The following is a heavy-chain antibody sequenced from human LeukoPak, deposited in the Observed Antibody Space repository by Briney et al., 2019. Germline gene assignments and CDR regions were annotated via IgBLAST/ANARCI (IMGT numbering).Heavy chain of an antibody. CDR1: GYTFTSYG. CDR2: ISAYNGNT. V-gene: IGHV1-18*01. D-gene: IGHD3-3*02. CDR3: ARDKLAGGFDY. Sequence: ASVKVSCKASGYTFTSYGISWVRQAPGQGLEWLGWISAYNGNTNYAQNLQGRVTMTTDRSTGTAYVELRSLRSDDTAVFYCARDKLAGGFDYWGQGTLVTVSS. J-gene: IGHJ4*02.